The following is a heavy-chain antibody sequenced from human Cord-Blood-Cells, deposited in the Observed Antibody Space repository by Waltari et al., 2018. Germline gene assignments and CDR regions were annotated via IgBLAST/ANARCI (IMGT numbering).Heavy chain of an antibody. CDR1: GGSFSGCY. V-gene: IGHV4-34*01. CDR2: INHSGST. D-gene: IGHD3-3*01. J-gene: IGHJ6*03. Sequence: QVQLQQWGAGLLKPSETLSLTCAVYGGSFSGCYWSWIRQPPGKGLEWIEEINHSGSTNYNPSRKSRVTISVDTSKKQVSLKLSSVTAADTAVYYCARGSWRFLEWLLGYYYMDVWGKGTTVTVSS. CDR3: ARGSWRFLEWLLGYYYMDV.